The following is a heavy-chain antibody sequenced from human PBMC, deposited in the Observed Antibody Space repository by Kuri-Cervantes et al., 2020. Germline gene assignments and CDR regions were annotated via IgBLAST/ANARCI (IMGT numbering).Heavy chain of an antibody. J-gene: IGHJ4*02. Sequence: GGSLRLSCAASGFKFHEYTMHWVRQAPGQALEWVSLINWAGNDIYYGDSVKGRFTISRDDSRNSLYLQMNSLRTEDTALYHCAKDRGGYSGLDYWGQGTLVTVSS. V-gene: IGHV3-43*01. CDR3: AKDRGGYSGLDY. CDR1: GFKFHEYT. D-gene: IGHD2-15*01. CDR2: INWAGNDI.